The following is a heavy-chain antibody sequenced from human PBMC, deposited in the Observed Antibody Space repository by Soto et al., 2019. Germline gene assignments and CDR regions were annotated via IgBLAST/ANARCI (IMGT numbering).Heavy chain of an antibody. J-gene: IGHJ5*02. V-gene: IGHV4-59*01. CDR2: IYYSGST. CDR1: GGSISSYY. D-gene: IGHD4-17*01. CDR3: ARVMSLAGDYLGDWFDP. Sequence: SETLSLTCTVSGGSISSYYWSWIRQPPGKGLEWIGYIYYSGSTNYNPSLKSRVTISVDTSKNQFSLKLSSVTAADTAVYYCARVMSLAGDYLGDWFDPWGQGTLVTVSS.